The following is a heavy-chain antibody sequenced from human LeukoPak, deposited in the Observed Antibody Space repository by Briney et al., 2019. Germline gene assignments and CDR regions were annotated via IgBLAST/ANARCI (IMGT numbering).Heavy chain of an antibody. CDR1: GFTFSTYA. CDR2: ISYDGSNK. J-gene: IGHJ4*02. Sequence: GGSLRLSCAASGFTFSTYAMHWVRQGPGKGLEWVAVISYDGSNKYYADSVKGRFTISRDNSKNTLYLQMNSLRAEDMAVYYCARDRLLDYWGQGTLVTVSS. CDR3: ARDRLLDY. D-gene: IGHD6-25*01. V-gene: IGHV3-30-3*01.